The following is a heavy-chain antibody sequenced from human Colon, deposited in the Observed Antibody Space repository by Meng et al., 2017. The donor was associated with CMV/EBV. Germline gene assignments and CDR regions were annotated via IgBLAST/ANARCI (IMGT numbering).Heavy chain of an antibody. Sequence: HGQLVPSGAEVKEPGASVKVSCKASGYTFTGYFMYWVRQAPGQGLEWMGSINPNSGGTNYAQKFQGRVTMTRDTSINTAYMELSRLRSDDTAVYYCATVSGGDFDYWGQGTLVTVSS. J-gene: IGHJ4*02. CDR1: GYTFTGYF. CDR3: ATVSGGDFDY. CDR2: INPNSGGT. V-gene: IGHV1-2*02. D-gene: IGHD1-26*01.